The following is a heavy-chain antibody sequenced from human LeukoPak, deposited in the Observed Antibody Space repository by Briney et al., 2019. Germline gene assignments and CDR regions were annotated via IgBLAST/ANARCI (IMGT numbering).Heavy chain of an antibody. CDR1: GYTFSNYG. CDR3: ARDTTGSMITFGGVIVPYYFDY. J-gene: IGHJ4*02. Sequence: ASVKVSCKGSGYTFSNYGITWVRQAPGQGLEWVGWISGYNGNRNYAGDLQGRVTMTVDTSTSTGYMELRSLRSDDTAVYYCARDTTGSMITFGGVIVPYYFDYWGQGTLVTVSS. V-gene: IGHV1-18*01. CDR2: ISGYNGNR. D-gene: IGHD3-16*02.